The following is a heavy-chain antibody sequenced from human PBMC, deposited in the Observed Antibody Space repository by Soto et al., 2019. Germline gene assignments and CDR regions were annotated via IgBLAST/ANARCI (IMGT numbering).Heavy chain of an antibody. CDR3: ARDPNYYGSGSYYNFYYYYGMDV. Sequence: SVKVSCKASGGTFSSYAISWVRQAPGQGLEWMGGIIPIFGTANYAQKFQGRVTITADESTSTAYMELSSLRSEDTAVYYCARDPNYYGSGSYYNFYYYYGMDVWGQGTTVTVSS. CDR1: GGTFSSYA. CDR2: IIPIFGTA. V-gene: IGHV1-69*13. D-gene: IGHD3-10*01. J-gene: IGHJ6*02.